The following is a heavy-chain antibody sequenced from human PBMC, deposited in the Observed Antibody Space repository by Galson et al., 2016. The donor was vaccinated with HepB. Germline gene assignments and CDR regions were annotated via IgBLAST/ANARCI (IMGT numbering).Heavy chain of an antibody. CDR2: ISWNSGRT. D-gene: IGHD3-10*01. CDR1: GFTFGDYA. CDR3: AKATSGSGDGSRYFHH. Sequence: SLRLSCAASGFTFGDYAMHWVRQAPGKGMEWVSGISWNSGRTAYADSVKGRFTISRDNGKSSLSLQMNSLRVEDTAFYYCAKATSGSGDGSRYFHHWGQGTQVIVSS. V-gene: IGHV3-9*01. J-gene: IGHJ1*01.